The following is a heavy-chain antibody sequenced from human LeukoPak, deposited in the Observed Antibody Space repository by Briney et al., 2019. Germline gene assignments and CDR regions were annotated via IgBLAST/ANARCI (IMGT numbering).Heavy chain of an antibody. J-gene: IGHJ4*02. D-gene: IGHD4-17*01. CDR2: IKKDGSEK. Sequence: PRGSLRLSCAASGFTFSSYWMSWVRQAPGKGLEWVANIKKDGSEKYYVDSVKGRFTISRDNAKTSLYLQMNSLRAEDTAVYYCARGAPEDYGDYYFDYWGQGTLVTVSS. V-gene: IGHV3-7*01. CDR3: ARGAPEDYGDYYFDY. CDR1: GFTFSSYW.